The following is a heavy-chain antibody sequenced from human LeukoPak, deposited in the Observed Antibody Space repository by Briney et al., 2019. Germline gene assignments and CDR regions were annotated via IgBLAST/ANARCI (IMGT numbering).Heavy chain of an antibody. CDR2: MNPDSGNT. D-gene: IGHD6-13*01. J-gene: IGHJ6*02. CDR3: ARGLVAAGTFYYYYYYGMDV. V-gene: IGHV1-8*01. CDR1: GYTFTSYD. Sequence: ASVKVSCKASGYTFTSYDINWVRQATGQGLEWMGWMNPDSGNTGYAQKFQGRVTMTRNTSISTAYMELSSLRSEDTAVYYCARGLVAAGTFYYYYYYGMDVWGQGTTVTVS.